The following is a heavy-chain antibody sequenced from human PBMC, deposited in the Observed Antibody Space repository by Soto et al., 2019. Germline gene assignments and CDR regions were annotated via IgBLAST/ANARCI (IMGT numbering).Heavy chain of an antibody. D-gene: IGHD2-8*01. V-gene: IGHV4-39*01. Sequence: QVQLLESGPGLVKPSETLSLTCTVSGDSIGTTHYYWAWIRQSPGKGLEWIGNIHYSGSTYYMPSLRTRVTLTVNTSKNQFSLRLTSVTPEDTAVYYCATHEGNGNVWPLDYWGQGILVTVSS. CDR2: IHYSGST. J-gene: IGHJ4*02. CDR1: GDSIGTTHYY. CDR3: ATHEGNGNVWPLDY.